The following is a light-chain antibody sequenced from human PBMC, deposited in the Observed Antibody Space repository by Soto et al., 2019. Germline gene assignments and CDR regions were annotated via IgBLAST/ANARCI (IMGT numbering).Light chain of an antibody. Sequence: DIQMTQAPSTLSASVGDRITIPCRASQSISYWLAWYQQKPGKAPNLLIYDASNLESGVPSRFSGSGFGTEFTLTISSLQPDDFATYYCQQYNSYSWTFGQGTKVDIK. CDR2: DAS. J-gene: IGKJ1*01. CDR1: QSISYW. CDR3: QQYNSYSWT. V-gene: IGKV1-5*01.